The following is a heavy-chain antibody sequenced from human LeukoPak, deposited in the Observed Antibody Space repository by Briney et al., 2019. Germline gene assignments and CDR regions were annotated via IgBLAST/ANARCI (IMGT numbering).Heavy chain of an antibody. Sequence: ASVKVSCKASGYTFTSYDINWVRQATGQGLEWMGWMNPNSGNTGYAQKFQGRVTMTRNTSISTAYMELSSLRSDDTAVYYCARAGRGYSYGSGGYYFDYWGQGTLVTVSS. CDR1: GYTFTSYD. J-gene: IGHJ4*02. V-gene: IGHV1-8*01. CDR2: MNPNSGNT. CDR3: ARAGRGYSYGSGGYYFDY. D-gene: IGHD5-18*01.